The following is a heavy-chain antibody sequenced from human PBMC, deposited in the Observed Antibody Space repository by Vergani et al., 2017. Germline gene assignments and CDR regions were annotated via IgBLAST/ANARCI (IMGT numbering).Heavy chain of an antibody. D-gene: IGHD5-18*01. CDR2: VIHSGST. CDR3: ARRRGYTYGYYYYYMDV. J-gene: IGHJ6*03. V-gene: IGHV4-34*12. Sequence: QVQLQQWGAGLLKPSETLSLTCAVYGGSFSNYYWSWIRQPPGKGLEWIGDVIHSGSTNYNPSLKSRVPISIDTSKNQFSLKLSSVTAADTAVYYCARRRGYTYGYYYYYMDVWGKGTTVTVSS. CDR1: GGSFSNYY.